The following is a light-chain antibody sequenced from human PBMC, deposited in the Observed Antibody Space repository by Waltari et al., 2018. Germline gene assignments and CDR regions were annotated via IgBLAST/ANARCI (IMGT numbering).Light chain of an antibody. V-gene: IGLV2-14*03. J-gene: IGLJ2*01. CDR3: SSFTTSSTVV. CDR1: SSSVRGYTY. CDR2: DVR. Sequence: QSALTQPASVSGSPGQSITISCTGTSSSVRGYTYVSRYQHHPGKVPKLIMFDVRKGPAGVSNRFSGSKSGNTASLTVSGLQTEDEADYYCSSFTTSSTVVFGGGTKLTVL.